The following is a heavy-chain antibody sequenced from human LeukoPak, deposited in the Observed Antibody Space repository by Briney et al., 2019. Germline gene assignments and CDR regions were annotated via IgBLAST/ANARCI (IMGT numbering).Heavy chain of an antibody. Sequence: ASVKVSCKASGYTFTGYDMHWVRQAPGQGLEWMGWIDPKSGGTKYAQKFQGRVTMTRDMSISTAYMDLRRLKSDDTAVYYCVRDMDRGQWLVRPYNWGQGTLVTVPS. CDR2: IDPKSGGT. CDR3: VRDMDRGQWLVRPYN. D-gene: IGHD6-19*01. CDR1: GYTFTGYD. J-gene: IGHJ4*02. V-gene: IGHV1-2*02.